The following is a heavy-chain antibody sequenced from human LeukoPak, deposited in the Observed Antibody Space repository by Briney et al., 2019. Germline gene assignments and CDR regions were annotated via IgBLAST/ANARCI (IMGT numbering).Heavy chain of an antibody. J-gene: IGHJ4*02. CDR1: VFTFSSYG. CDR3: ARDQDGGKYYYESSGYSH. V-gene: IGHV3-21*01. Sequence: PGGSLRLSCAASVFTFSSYGLNWVRQAPGKGLEWVSTISSGGHIYYEDSVKGRFTISRDNAKNSLDLQMNSLRAEDTAVYYCARDQDGGKYYYESSGYSHWGQGILVTVSS. D-gene: IGHD3-22*01. CDR2: ISSGGHI.